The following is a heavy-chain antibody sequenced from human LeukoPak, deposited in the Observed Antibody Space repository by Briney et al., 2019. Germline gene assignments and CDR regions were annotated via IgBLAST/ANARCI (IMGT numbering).Heavy chain of an antibody. D-gene: IGHD3-16*01. J-gene: IGHJ4*02. CDR2: ISTSSSYI. Sequence: GGSLRLSCAASGFTFNTYGMNWVRQAPGKGLEWVSFISTSSSYIYYADSVKGRFTISRDNAKNSLYLRMDSLRAEDTAVYYCVRVLGAYSNIYGPDFDYWGQGTLVTVSS. V-gene: IGHV3-21*01. CDR1: GFTFNTYG. CDR3: VRVLGAYSNIYGPDFDY.